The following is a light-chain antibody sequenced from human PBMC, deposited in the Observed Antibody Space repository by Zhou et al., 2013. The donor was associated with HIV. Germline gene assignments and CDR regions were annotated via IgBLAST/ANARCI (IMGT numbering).Light chain of an antibody. CDR2: DVS. CDR1: SSDVGGYDY. J-gene: IGLJ3*02. CDR3: CSYAGSYTWV. V-gene: IGLV2-11*01. Sequence: QSALTQPRSVSGSPGHSVTISCTGTSSDVGGYDYVSWYQKYPGKAPKFMIYDVSQRPSGVPDRFSGSKSGNTASLTISGLQAEDEADYYCCSYAGSYTWVFGGGTKVIVL.